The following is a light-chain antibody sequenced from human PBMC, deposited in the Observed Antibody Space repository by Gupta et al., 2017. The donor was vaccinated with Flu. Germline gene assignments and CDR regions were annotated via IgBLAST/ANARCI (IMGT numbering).Light chain of an antibody. V-gene: IGLV1-51*01. Sequence: QAVLTQPPSVSAAPGQRVTISCSGSSFNIGNNYVSWYQQLPGAAPKLLIYEDNKRPSGTVDRFSGSKSGTSATLGITGLQTGDEAEDYCGTWDRSLGGHVVFGGGTKLTVL. CDR2: EDN. J-gene: IGLJ2*01. CDR1: SFNIGNNY. CDR3: GTWDRSLGGHVV.